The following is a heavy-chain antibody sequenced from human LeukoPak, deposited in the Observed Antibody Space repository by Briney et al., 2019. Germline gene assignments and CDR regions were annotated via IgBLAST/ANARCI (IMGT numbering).Heavy chain of an antibody. Sequence: GGSLRLSCTGSGFTFGDYAMNWVRQAPGKGLEWVGFIRSKNYGGTAEYAASVKGRFTISRDDSRSIAYLQMNSLKTEDTAVYYCTRVIVATKDYWGQGTLVTVSS. CDR1: GFTFGDYA. D-gene: IGHD5-12*01. CDR3: TRVIVATKDY. J-gene: IGHJ4*02. V-gene: IGHV3-49*04. CDR2: IRSKNYGGTA.